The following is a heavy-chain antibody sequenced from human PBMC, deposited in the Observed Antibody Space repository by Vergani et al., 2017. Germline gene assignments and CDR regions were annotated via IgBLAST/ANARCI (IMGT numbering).Heavy chain of an antibody. CDR2: ISGSGGST. J-gene: IGHJ4*02. CDR3: ARDGYSNYVGFDY. Sequence: EVQLLESGGGLVQPGGSLRLSCAASGFTFSSYAMSWVRQAPGKGLEWVSAISGSGGSTYYADSVKGRFTISRDNSKNSLYLQMNSLRDEDTAVYYCARDGYSNYVGFDYWGQGTLVTVSS. V-gene: IGHV3-23*01. D-gene: IGHD4-11*01. CDR1: GFTFSSYA.